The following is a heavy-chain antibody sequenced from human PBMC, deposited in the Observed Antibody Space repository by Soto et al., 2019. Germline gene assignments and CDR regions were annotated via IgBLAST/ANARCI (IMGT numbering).Heavy chain of an antibody. CDR3: ARDKGTTCLDT. J-gene: IGHJ5*02. V-gene: IGHV3-33*01. Sequence: QAQLVESGGGVVQPGRSLRLSCAASGLPFSASGMHWVRQAPGKGLEWVAMIWSDGSKEYYADSVKGRFTITRDNSKNMIFLQMDSLRAEDTAVYYCARDKGTTCLDTWGQGNRVTVSS. D-gene: IGHD1-26*01. CDR2: IWSDGSKE. CDR1: GLPFSASG.